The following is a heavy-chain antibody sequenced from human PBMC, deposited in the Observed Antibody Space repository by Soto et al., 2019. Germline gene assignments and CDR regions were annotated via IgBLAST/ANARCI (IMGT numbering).Heavy chain of an antibody. CDR3: ARGDDAFDI. Sequence: PATLSLGWAVSWHCISSGYSLGWIRQPPGKGLEWIGSIYHSGSTYYNPSLKSRVTISVETSKNQFSLKLSSVTAADTAVYYCARGDDAFDIWGQGTMVTVSS. CDR1: WHCISSGYS. V-gene: IGHV4-38-2*01. CDR2: IYHSGST. D-gene: IGHD2-21*01. J-gene: IGHJ3*02.